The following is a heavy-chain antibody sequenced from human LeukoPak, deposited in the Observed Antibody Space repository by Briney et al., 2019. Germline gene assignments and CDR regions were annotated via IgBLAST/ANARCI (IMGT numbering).Heavy chain of an antibody. V-gene: IGHV3-7*01. CDR1: GFTFSRHW. CDR3: ARDGR. Sequence: PGGSLRLSCAASGFTFSRHWMSWVRQAPGKGPEWVASIKEDGSEKYYADSVWGRFTISRHNAKSSMYLQMNSLRAEDTAVYYCARDGRWGQGTLVSVSS. CDR2: IKEDGSEK. J-gene: IGHJ4*02.